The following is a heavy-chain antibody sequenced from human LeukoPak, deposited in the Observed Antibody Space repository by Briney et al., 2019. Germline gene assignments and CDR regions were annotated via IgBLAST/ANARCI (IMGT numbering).Heavy chain of an antibody. CDR1: GFTFGSYA. CDR2: ISYDGINK. Sequence: PGGSLRLSCAASGFTFGSYAIHWVRQAPGKGLEWVAVISYDGINKYYADSLKGRFTISRDNSKNTVYLQMNSLRAEDTAVYYCARESSHSGWSYYYYYYMDVWGKGTTVTVSS. D-gene: IGHD6-19*01. V-gene: IGHV3-30*04. CDR3: ARESSHSGWSYYYYYYMDV. J-gene: IGHJ6*03.